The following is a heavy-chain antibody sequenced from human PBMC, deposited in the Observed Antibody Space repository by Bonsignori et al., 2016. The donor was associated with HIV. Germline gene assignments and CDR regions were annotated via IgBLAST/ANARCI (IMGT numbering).Heavy chain of an antibody. V-gene: IGHV4-4*07. J-gene: IGHJ4*02. CDR2: IYITGST. CDR1: GGSIDLYY. D-gene: IGHD1-26*01. CDR3: ARSSIKILGAPTLDD. Sequence: SETLSLTCNVSGGSIDLYYWSWIRQPAGKGLEWIGRIYITGSTNYNPSLKSRVTMSLDTSKSQFSLKLSSVTAADTAVYYCARSSIKILGAPTLDDWGQGTLVTVSS.